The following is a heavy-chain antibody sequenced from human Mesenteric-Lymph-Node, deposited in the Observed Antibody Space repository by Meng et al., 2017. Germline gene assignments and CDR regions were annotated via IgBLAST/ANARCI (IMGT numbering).Heavy chain of an antibody. V-gene: IGHV1-58*01. J-gene: IGHJ3*02. Sequence: SVKVSCKASGFTFTSSAVQWVRQARGQRLEWIGWIVVGSGNTNYAQKFQGRVTITTDESTSTAYMELSSLRSEDTAVYYCARDLLGAFDIWGQGTMVTVSS. CDR3: ARDLLGAFDI. D-gene: IGHD2-15*01. CDR1: GFTFTSSA. CDR2: IVVGSGNT.